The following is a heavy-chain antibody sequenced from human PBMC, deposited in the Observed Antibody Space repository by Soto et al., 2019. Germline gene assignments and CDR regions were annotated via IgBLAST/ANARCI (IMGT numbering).Heavy chain of an antibody. D-gene: IGHD3-10*01. Sequence: ASVKVSCKASGYTFTGYYMHWVRQAPGQGVEGMGWINPNSGGTNYAQKFQGWVTMTRDTSISTAFMELSRLRYDDTAVYYCARGLYPVVRGVIIGGYHWFDPWGQGTLVTVSS. CDR1: GYTFTGYY. CDR3: ARGLYPVVRGVIIGGYHWFDP. V-gene: IGHV1-2*04. J-gene: IGHJ5*02. CDR2: INPNSGGT.